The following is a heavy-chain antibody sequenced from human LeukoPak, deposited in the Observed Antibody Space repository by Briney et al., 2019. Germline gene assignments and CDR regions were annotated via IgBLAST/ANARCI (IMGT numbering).Heavy chain of an antibody. Sequence: ASVKVSCKASGYTFTDYYLNWVRQAPGQGLEWMGWIHPNSGGTNYAQKFQGRVTMTRDTSISTAYMELSRLTFDDTPVYYCGRKSAARKTSEFDYWGQGTLVTVPS. CDR1: GYTFTDYY. CDR2: IHPNSGGT. V-gene: IGHV1-2*02. D-gene: IGHD6-6*01. J-gene: IGHJ4*02. CDR3: GRKSAARKTSEFDY.